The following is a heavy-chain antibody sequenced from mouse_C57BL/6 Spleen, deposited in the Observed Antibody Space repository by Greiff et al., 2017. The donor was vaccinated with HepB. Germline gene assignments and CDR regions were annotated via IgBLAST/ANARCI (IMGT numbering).Heavy chain of an antibody. D-gene: IGHD1-1*01. CDR1: GYTFTSYW. CDR2: IYPSDSET. J-gene: IGHJ1*03. CDR3: ARRYYYGSSYWYFDV. V-gene: IGHV1-61*01. Sequence: QVQLQQPGAELVRPGSSVKLSCKASGYTFTSYWMDWVKQRPGQGLEWIGNIYPSDSETHYNQKFKDKATLTVDKSSSTAYMQLSSLTSEDSAVYYCARRYYYGSSYWYFDVWGTVTTVTVSS.